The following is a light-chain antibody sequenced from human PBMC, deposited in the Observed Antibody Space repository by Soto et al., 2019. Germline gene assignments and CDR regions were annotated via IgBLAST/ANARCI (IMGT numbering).Light chain of an antibody. CDR3: QQYGGSTRT. V-gene: IGKV3-20*01. Sequence: VLTQSPGTLSLSPGERATISCRASQSVTTQLAWYQQKPGQAPRLIIHGASSRATGVPDRITGSGSGTDFTLSISRLEPEDFAVYYCQQYGGSTRTFGQGTKVEI. CDR1: QSVTTQ. J-gene: IGKJ1*01. CDR2: GAS.